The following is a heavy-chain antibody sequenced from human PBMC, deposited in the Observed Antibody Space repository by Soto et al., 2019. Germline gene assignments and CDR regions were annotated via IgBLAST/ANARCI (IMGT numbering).Heavy chain of an antibody. CDR1: GFTFSYYG. CDR2: MHTGGNEK. D-gene: IGHD3-9*01. CDR3: ARDADTTGHYSHFDL. Sequence: QVQLVESGGGVVQPGGSLRLSCAASGFTFSYYGFHWVRQAPGKGLEWVAVMHTGGNEKYYVDSVKGRFTVSRDDSRYMVYLEISGLRAEDTAEYFCARDADTTGHYSHFDLWGRGALVAVS. V-gene: IGHV3-33*08. J-gene: IGHJ4*02.